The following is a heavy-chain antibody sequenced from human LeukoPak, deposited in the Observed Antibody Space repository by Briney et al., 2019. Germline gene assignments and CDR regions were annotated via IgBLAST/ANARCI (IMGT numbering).Heavy chain of an antibody. D-gene: IGHD2-15*01. CDR3: ARQDATYFDY. CDR1: AGSFSGYY. V-gene: IGHV4-34*01. J-gene: IGHJ4*02. Sequence: SETLSLACAVYAGSFSGYYCSWIRQPPGKGLEWIGEINHSGSTNYNPSLKSRVTISVDTSKNQFSLKLSSVTAADTAVYYCARQDATYFDYWGQGTLVTVSS. CDR2: INHSGST.